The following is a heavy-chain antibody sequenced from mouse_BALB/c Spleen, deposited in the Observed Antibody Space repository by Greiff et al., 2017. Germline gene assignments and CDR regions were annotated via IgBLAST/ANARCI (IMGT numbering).Heavy chain of an antibody. V-gene: IGHV1S81*02. CDR3: TRSLHYNYAMDY. D-gene: IGHD1-2*01. CDR1: GYTFTSYY. CDR2: INPSNGGT. Sequence: QVHVKQSGAELVKPGASVKLSCKASGYTFTSYYMYWVKQRPGQGLEWIGEINPSNGGTNFNEKFKSKATLTVDKSSSTAYMQLSSLTSEDSAVYYCTRSLHYNYAMDYWGQGTSVTVSS. J-gene: IGHJ4*01.